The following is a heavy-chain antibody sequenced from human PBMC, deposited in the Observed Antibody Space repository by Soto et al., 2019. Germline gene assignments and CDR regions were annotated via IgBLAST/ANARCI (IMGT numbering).Heavy chain of an antibody. Sequence: QVQLVQSGAEVREPGASVKVPCTASGYSFTNNDFTWMRQATGQGLEWMGWMNPASGNTGYAQKSQGRVTMTRDISIATAFMELSRLRSDDTAIYYCARMATFGSLNWFDPWGQGTLVTVSS. V-gene: IGHV1-8*01. J-gene: IGHJ5*02. CDR3: ARMATFGSLNWFDP. D-gene: IGHD3-16*01. CDR2: MNPASGNT. CDR1: GYSFTNND.